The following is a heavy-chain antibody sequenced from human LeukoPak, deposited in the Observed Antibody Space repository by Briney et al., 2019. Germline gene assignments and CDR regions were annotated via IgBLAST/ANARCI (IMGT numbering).Heavy chain of an antibody. CDR2: IYYSGST. CDR3: ARELLWFGEFPYGMDV. CDR1: GGSISSYY. J-gene: IGHJ6*02. V-gene: IGHV4-59*12. Sequence: SETLSLTCTVSGGSISSYYWSWIRQPPGKGLEWIGYIYYSGSTNYNPSLKSRVTISVDTSKNQFSLKLSSVTAADTAVYYCARELLWFGEFPYGMDVWGQGTTVTVSS. D-gene: IGHD3-10*01.